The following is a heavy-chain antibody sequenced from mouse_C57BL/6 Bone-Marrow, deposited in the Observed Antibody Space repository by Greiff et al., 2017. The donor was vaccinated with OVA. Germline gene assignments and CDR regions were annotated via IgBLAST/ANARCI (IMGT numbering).Heavy chain of an antibody. D-gene: IGHD3-1*01. Sequence: VQLQQPGAELVKPGASVKLSCKASGYTFTSYWMQWVKQRPGQGLEWIGEIDPSDSYTNYNQKFKGKATLTVDTSSSTAYMQLSSLTSEDSAVYYCARCRGFAYWGQGTLVTVSA. J-gene: IGHJ3*01. CDR1: GYTFTSYW. CDR2: IDPSDSYT. V-gene: IGHV1-50*01. CDR3: ARCRGFAY.